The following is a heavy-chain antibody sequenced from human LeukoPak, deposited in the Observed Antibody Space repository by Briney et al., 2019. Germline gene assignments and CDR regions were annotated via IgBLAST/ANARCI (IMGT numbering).Heavy chain of an antibody. V-gene: IGHV3-48*04. J-gene: IGHJ6*04. CDR1: GFTFSSYS. CDR2: ISSSGSTI. D-gene: IGHD3-10*02. Sequence: HPGGSLRLSCAASGFTFSSYSMNWVRQAPGKGLEWVSYISSSGSTIYYADSVKGRFTISRDNAKNSLCLQMNSLRAEGTAVYYCAELGITMIGGVWGKGTTVTISS. CDR3: AELGITMIGGV.